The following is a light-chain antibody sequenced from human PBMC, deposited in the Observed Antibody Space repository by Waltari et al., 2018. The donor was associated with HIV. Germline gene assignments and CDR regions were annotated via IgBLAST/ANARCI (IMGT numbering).Light chain of an antibody. Sequence: EIVMTQSPATLSVSPGERATLSCRASQSVSSYLAWYQQKPGQAPRLLIYDASNSATGIPARFSGSGSGTDFTLTISSLEPEDFAVYYCQQRSNWPSLTFGGGTKVEIK. J-gene: IGKJ4*01. CDR2: DAS. V-gene: IGKV3-11*01. CDR1: QSVSSY. CDR3: QQRSNWPSLT.